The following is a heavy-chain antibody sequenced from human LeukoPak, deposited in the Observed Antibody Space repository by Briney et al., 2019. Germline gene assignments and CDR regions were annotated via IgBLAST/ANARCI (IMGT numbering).Heavy chain of an antibody. D-gene: IGHD6-13*01. CDR2: ISAYNGNT. CDR1: GYTFTGYY. Sequence: ASVKVSCKASGYTFTGYYMHWVRQAPGQGLEWMGWISAYNGNTNYAQKLQGRVTMTTDTSTSTAYMELRSLRSDDTAVYYCFGSGRAAPAAFDIWGQGTMVTVSS. CDR3: FGSGRAAPAAFDI. J-gene: IGHJ3*02. V-gene: IGHV1-18*04.